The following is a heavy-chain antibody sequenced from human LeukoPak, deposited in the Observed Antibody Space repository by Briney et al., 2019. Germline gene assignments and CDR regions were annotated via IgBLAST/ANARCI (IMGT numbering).Heavy chain of an antibody. CDR3: ATDRVGYYDSSGYFSPPDY. CDR2: FDPEDGET. CDR1: GYTLTELS. J-gene: IGHJ4*02. Sequence: ASVKVSCKVSGYTLTELSMHWVRQAPGKGLEWMGGFDPEDGETIYAQKFQGRVTMTEDTSTDTAYMELSSLRSEDTAVYYCATDRVGYYDSSGYFSPPDYWGQGTLVTVSS. D-gene: IGHD3-22*01. V-gene: IGHV1-24*01.